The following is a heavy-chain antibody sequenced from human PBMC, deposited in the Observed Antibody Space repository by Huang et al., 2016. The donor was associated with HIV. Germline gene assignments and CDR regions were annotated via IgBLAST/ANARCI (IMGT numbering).Heavy chain of an antibody. CDR3: ARDASIDGGTHFDL. J-gene: IGHJ2*01. D-gene: IGHD3-16*01. V-gene: IGHV1-8*01. CDR1: VYTFSNYD. Sequence: QVQLVQSGAEVKKPGASVRVSCKASVYTFSNYDINWLRQASGQGLEWMGWMNPKNGNTGSAQKFQGRVTMTRDTSMSTAYMELSSLRSDDTALYYCARDASIDGGTHFDLWGRGTLITVSS. CDR2: MNPKNGNT.